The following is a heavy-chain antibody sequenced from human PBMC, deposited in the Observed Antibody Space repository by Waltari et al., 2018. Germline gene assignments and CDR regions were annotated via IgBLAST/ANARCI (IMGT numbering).Heavy chain of an antibody. V-gene: IGHV3-23*01. J-gene: IGHJ4*02. D-gene: IGHD2-2*03. CDR3: ATWITAHFDY. Sequence: DVHLLESGGSLVQPGGSLRLSCVASGFTFRNYAMSWVRQSPGKGLEWVSHIDGPHTNTHYADSVKGRFTISRDNSRNTVYLQMNSLTADDSAVYFCATWITAHFDYWGQGTLVTVSS. CDR2: IDGPHTNT. CDR1: GFTFRNYA.